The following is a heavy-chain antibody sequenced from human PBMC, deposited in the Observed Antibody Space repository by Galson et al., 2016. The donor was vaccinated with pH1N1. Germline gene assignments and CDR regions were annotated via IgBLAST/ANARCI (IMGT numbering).Heavy chain of an antibody. D-gene: IGHD2-15*01. CDR2: IPYDGSDQ. CDR1: GFTFSSFG. J-gene: IGHJ5*02. CDR3: AKASQYCRGGSCYANWLDP. V-gene: IGHV3-30*18. Sequence: SLRLSCAASGFTFSSFGIHWVRQAPGKGLEWVAVIPYDGSDQYYADSVKGRVTISRDNSKNTVYLLLNSLTTEDTAVYFCAKASQYCRGGSCYANWLDPWGQGTLVTVSS.